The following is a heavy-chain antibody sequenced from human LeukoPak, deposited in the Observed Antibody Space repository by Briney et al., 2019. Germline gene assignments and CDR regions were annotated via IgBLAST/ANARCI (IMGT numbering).Heavy chain of an antibody. CDR3: AREVRVVTAIGQGRPDYFDY. J-gene: IGHJ4*02. Sequence: GGSLRLSCAASGFTCSDHCMSWIRQAPGKGLEWVSYICRSSSCTNYADSVKGRFTISRDNAKNSLYLQMNSLRADDTAVYYCAREVRVVTAIGQGRPDYFDYWGQGTLVTVSS. CDR2: ICRSSSCT. CDR1: GFTCSDHC. D-gene: IGHD2-21*02. V-gene: IGHV3-11*05.